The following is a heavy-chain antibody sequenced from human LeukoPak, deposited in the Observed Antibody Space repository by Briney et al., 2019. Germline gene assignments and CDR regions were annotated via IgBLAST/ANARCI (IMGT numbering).Heavy chain of an antibody. V-gene: IGHV3-11*04. CDR1: GFTFDDYG. CDR2: ISSSGNTI. D-gene: IGHD5-18*01. CDR3: ARYNYGAFDQ. Sequence: GGSLRLSCAASGFTFDDYGMSWIRQAPGKELEWVSYISSSGNTIYYADSVKGRFTISRDNTKSSLYMQMNSLRAEDTAVYYCARYNYGAFDQWGQGTLVTVSS. J-gene: IGHJ4*02.